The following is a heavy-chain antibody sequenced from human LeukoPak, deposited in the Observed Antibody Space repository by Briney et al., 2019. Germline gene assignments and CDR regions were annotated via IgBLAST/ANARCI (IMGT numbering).Heavy chain of an antibody. CDR3: AKAVASYSGSSYGYFDY. D-gene: IGHD1-26*01. J-gene: IGHJ4*02. Sequence: GGSLRLSCAASGFTFSSYAMSWVRQAPGKGLEWVSAISGSGGSTYYADSVKGRFTISRDNSKNTLYPQMNSLRAEDTAVYYCAKAVASYSGSSYGYFDYWGQGTLVTVSS. V-gene: IGHV3-23*01. CDR1: GFTFSSYA. CDR2: ISGSGGST.